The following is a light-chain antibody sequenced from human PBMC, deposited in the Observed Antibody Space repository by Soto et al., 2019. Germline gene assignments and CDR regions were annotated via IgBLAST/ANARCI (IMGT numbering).Light chain of an antibody. Sequence: QSVLTQPPSVSGAPGQNVTISCTGSSSNTGAGYDVHWYQQLPGTAPKLLIYGNTNRPSGVPDRFSGSRSGTSASLAITGLQAKDEADYYCQSFDSSLSGCYVFGTGTKLTVL. J-gene: IGLJ1*01. CDR2: GNT. CDR1: SSNTGAGYD. CDR3: QSFDSSLSGCYV. V-gene: IGLV1-40*01.